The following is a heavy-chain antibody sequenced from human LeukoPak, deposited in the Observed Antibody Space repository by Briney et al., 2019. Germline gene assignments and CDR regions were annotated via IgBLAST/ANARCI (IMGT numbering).Heavy chain of an antibody. CDR3: AKGKYSSGGVPDY. Sequence: GGSLRLSCVASEFTFSSHAMNWVRQAPGKGLEWVSSISGGGESTYCADSVKGRFTVSRDNSKNTLYLQINSLRGEDTAVYYCAKGKYSSGGVPDYWGQGTLVTVSS. V-gene: IGHV3-23*01. CDR1: EFTFSSHA. CDR2: ISGGGEST. J-gene: IGHJ4*02. D-gene: IGHD6-19*01.